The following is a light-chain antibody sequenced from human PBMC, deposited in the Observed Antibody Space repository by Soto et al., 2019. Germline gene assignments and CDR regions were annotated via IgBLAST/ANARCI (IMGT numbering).Light chain of an antibody. Sequence: EIVMTQSPATLSVSAGERATISCRASHRVSSYLAWYQQKPGQAPKLLIYATSTRASGIPSRFSGSGSGTEYTLIISSMQSEEDSVYYCQQYNNRPRTFGQGTKVDIK. CDR1: HRVSSY. CDR3: QQYNNRPRT. CDR2: ATS. V-gene: IGKV3-15*01. J-gene: IGKJ1*01.